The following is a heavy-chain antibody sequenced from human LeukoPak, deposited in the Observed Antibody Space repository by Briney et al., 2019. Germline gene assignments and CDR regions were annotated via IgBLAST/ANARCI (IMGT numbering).Heavy chain of an antibody. CDR1: GYTFTSYG. Sequence: ASVKVSCKASGYTFTSYGISWVRQALGQGLEWMGWISAYNGNTNYAQKLQGRVTMTTDTSTSTAYMELRSLRSDDTAVYYCARDRPVVVAATNWFDPWGQGTLVTVSS. D-gene: IGHD2-15*01. J-gene: IGHJ5*02. CDR3: ARDRPVVVAATNWFDP. CDR2: ISAYNGNT. V-gene: IGHV1-18*01.